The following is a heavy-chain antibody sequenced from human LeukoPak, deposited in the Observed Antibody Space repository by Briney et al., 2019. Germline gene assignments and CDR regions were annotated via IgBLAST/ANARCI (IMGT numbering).Heavy chain of an antibody. CDR3: ASLQESRGY. CDR1: GGSISGYY. J-gene: IGHJ4*02. CDR2: IYYSGST. Sequence: PSETLSLTCTVSGGSISGYYWSWIRQPPGKGLEWIGYIYYSGSTNYNPSLKSRVTISVDTSKNQFSLKLSSVTAADTAVYHCASLQESRGYWGQGTLVTVSS. V-gene: IGHV4-59*08.